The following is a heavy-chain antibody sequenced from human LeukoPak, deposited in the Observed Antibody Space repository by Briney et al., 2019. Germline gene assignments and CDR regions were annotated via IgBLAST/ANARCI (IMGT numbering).Heavy chain of an antibody. CDR3: ARGGSYDYGDYVRWFDP. Sequence: SETLSLTCAVYGGSFSGYYWSWIRRPPGKGLEWVGEINHSGSTNYNPSLKSRVTISVDTSKNQFSLKLSSVTAADTAVYYCARGGSYDYGDYVRWFDPWGQGTLVTVSS. CDR2: INHSGST. CDR1: GGSFSGYY. J-gene: IGHJ5*02. V-gene: IGHV4-34*01. D-gene: IGHD4-17*01.